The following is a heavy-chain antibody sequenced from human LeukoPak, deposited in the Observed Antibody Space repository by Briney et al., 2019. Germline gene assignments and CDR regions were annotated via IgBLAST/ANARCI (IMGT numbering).Heavy chain of an antibody. CDR1: GFTLTSSA. CDR3: AADPDYYYGSGSYSFSF. D-gene: IGHD3-10*01. J-gene: IGHJ4*02. Sequence: SVKVSFKASGFTLTSSAVQGVRQARGQRLEWIGWIVVGRGKTNYAQKFQERVTITRDMSTSTAYMELSSLRSEDTAVYYCAADPDYYYGSGSYSFSFRGQGTLVTVSS. V-gene: IGHV1-58*01. CDR2: IVVGRGKT.